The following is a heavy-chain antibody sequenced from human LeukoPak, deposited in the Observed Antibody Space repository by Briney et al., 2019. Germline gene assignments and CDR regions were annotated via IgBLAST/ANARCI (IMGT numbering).Heavy chain of an antibody. J-gene: IGHJ6*03. CDR1: GGSISSYY. Sequence: SETLSLTCTVSGGSISSYYWSWIRQPPGKGLECIGYIYYSDSTNYNPSLKRRVTVSVDTSKNQFSLKLSSVTAADTAVYYCARFPGSAEYRHYYYMDVWGKGTTVTVSS. CDR2: IYYSDST. V-gene: IGHV4-59*01. CDR3: ARFPGSAEYRHYYYMDV. D-gene: IGHD2-15*01.